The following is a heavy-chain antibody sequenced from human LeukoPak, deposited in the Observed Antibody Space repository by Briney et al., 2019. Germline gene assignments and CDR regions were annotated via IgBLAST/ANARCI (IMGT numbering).Heavy chain of an antibody. CDR3: ARDRYPMVRGASTYFDY. V-gene: IGHV3-21*01. D-gene: IGHD3-10*01. CDR2: ISSSSSYI. J-gene: IGHJ4*02. CDR1: GFTFSSYS. Sequence: GGSPRLSCAASGFTFSSYSMNWVRQAPGKGLEWVSSISSSSSYIYYADSVKGRFTISRDNAKNSLYLQMNSLRAEDTAVYYCARDRYPMVRGASTYFDYWGQGTLVTVSS.